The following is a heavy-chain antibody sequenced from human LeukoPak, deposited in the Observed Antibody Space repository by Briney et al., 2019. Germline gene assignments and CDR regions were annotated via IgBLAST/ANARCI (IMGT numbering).Heavy chain of an antibody. V-gene: IGHV4-34*01. Sequence: SETLSLTCAVYGGSFSGYYWSWIRQPPGKGLEWIGEINHSGSTNYNPSLKSRVTISVDTSKNQSSLKLSSVTAADTAVYYCARAPRNYMITFGGVIVIGGFDYWGQGTLVTVSS. D-gene: IGHD3-16*02. CDR2: INHSGST. CDR1: GGSFSGYY. J-gene: IGHJ4*02. CDR3: ARAPRNYMITFGGVIVIGGFDY.